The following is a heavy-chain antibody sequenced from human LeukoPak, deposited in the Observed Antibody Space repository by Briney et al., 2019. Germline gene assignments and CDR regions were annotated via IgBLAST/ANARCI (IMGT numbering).Heavy chain of an antibody. J-gene: IGHJ4*02. CDR1: GYTFTGYY. V-gene: IGHV1-2*02. CDR2: INPNSGGT. D-gene: IGHD3-22*01. CDR3: ARDVYYYDSSGPPEGFDY. Sequence: ASVKVSCKASGYTFTGYYMHWARQAPGQGLEWMGWINPNSGGTNYAQKFQGRVTMTRDTSISTAYMELSRLRSDDTAVYYCARDVYYYDSSGPPEGFDYWGQGTLVTVSS.